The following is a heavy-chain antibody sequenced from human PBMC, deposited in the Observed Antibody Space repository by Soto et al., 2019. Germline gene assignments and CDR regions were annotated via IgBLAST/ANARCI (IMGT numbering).Heavy chain of an antibody. CDR2: LYWDDDR. V-gene: IGHV2-5*02. CDR1: GFSLSTDGVG. CDR3: AHSSFRALDY. J-gene: IGHJ4*02. Sequence: QITLKESGPPLVKPTQTLTLTCTFSGFSLSTDGVGVGWIRQPPGKALEWVALLYWDDDRRYSPFLKSRLTITKDIPKSQVVLMMTNMDPVDTGTYYCAHSSFRALDYWGQGTLVTVSS.